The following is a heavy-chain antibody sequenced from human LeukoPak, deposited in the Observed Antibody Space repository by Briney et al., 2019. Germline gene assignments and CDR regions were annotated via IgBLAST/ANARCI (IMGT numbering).Heavy chain of an antibody. D-gene: IGHD6-6*01. J-gene: IGHJ4*02. CDR1: GITFSYFG. V-gene: IGHV3-30*02. CDR2: IRYDGSNQ. CDR3: ANGATSSSSNARHIGDY. Sequence: GGSLRLSCAASGITFSYFGMHWVRQAPGKGLEWVAFIRYDGSNQYYADSVKGRFTISRDNSKNTLYVQMTSLRAEDTAVYYCANGATSSSSNARHIGDYWGQGTLVTVSS.